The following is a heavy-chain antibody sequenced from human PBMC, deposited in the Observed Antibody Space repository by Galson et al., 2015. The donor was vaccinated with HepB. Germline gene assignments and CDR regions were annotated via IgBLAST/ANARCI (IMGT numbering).Heavy chain of an antibody. CDR1: GFTFSSYS. CDR3: ARLFMPYVDY. CDR2: ISSSSITI. D-gene: IGHD2-8*01. Sequence: SLRLSCAASGFTFSSYSMNWVRQAPGKGLEWVSYISSSSITIHYADSVKGRFTTSRDNTENSLYLQMNSLRAEDTAVYYCARLFMPYVDYWGQGTLVTVSS. J-gene: IGHJ4*02. V-gene: IGHV3-48*01.